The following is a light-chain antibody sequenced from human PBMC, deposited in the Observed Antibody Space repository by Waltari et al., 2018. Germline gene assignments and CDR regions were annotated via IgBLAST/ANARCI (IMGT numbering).Light chain of an antibody. CDR3: SSKTSSSTVV. V-gene: IGLV2-14*03. J-gene: IGLJ2*01. Sequence: QSALTQPASVSGSPGQSITISCTGTSSDVGGYNCSSWYQHHPGKAPKLLVFDVSNRPSGASNRFSGSKSGNTASLTIAGLQAGDEADYYCSSKTSSSTVVFGGGTKLTVL. CDR1: SSDVGGYNC. CDR2: DVS.